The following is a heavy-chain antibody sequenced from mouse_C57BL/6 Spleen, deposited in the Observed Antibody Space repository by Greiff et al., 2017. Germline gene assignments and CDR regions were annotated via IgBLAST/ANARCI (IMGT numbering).Heavy chain of an antibody. CDR3: ARDSATVVARYFDV. J-gene: IGHJ1*03. D-gene: IGHD1-1*01. Sequence: VQLQQPGAELVRPGTSVKLSCKASGYTFTSYWMHWVKQRPGQGLEWIGVIDPSDSYTNYNQKFKGKATLTVDTSSSTAYMQLSSLTSEDSAVYYCARDSATVVARYFDVWGTGTTVTVSS. CDR1: GYTFTSYW. CDR2: IDPSDSYT. V-gene: IGHV1-59*01.